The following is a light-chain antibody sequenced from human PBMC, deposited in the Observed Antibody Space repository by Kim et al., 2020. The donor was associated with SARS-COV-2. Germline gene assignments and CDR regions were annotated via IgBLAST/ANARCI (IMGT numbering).Light chain of an antibody. CDR3: QQYGSSPRT. CDR2: GES. Sequence: SVSPGERATRTSRASQSSSYLAWYQQKPGQAPRLLIYGESSRATGIPDRCSGSGSGTDFTLTISRLEPEDFAVYYCQQYGSSPRTFGQGTKVDIK. J-gene: IGKJ1*01. CDR1: QSSSY. V-gene: IGKV3-20*01.